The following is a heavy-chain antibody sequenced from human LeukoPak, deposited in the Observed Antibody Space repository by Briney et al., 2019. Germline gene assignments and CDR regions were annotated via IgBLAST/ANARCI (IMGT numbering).Heavy chain of an antibody. D-gene: IGHD3-3*01. V-gene: IGHV1-69*13. CDR2: IIPIFGTA. Sequence: SVKVSCKASGGTFSSYAISWVRQAPGQGLEWMGGIIPIFGTANYAQKFQGRVTITADESTNTAYMELSRLRSEDTAVYYCAREAAGVSGFDYWGQGTRVTVSS. J-gene: IGHJ4*02. CDR3: AREAAGVSGFDY. CDR1: GGTFSSYA.